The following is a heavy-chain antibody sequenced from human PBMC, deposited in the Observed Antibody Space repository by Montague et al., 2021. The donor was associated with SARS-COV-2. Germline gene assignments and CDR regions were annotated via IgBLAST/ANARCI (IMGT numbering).Heavy chain of an antibody. J-gene: IGHJ6*02. V-gene: IGHV4-34*01. Sequence: SETLSLTCAVYGGSFSAYYWYWIRQPPGKGLEWIGDINHSGRTNFNPSLKSGVTVSLDTSKNQFSLKLRSVTAADTAVYYCARAVRGVIILSPYYAMDVWGQGTSVTVSS. CDR1: GGSFSAYY. D-gene: IGHD3-10*01. CDR3: ARAVRGVIILSPYYAMDV. CDR2: INHSGRT.